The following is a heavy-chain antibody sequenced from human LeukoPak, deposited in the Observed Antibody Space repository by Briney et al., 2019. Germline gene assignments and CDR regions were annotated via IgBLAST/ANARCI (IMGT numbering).Heavy chain of an antibody. D-gene: IGHD2-2*01. CDR2: ISYEGRTM. J-gene: IGHJ4*02. CDR1: GFTFSNYG. V-gene: IGHV3-30*18. Sequence: GRSLRLSCAGAGFTFSNYGMHWVRQAPGRGLEWVAVISYEGRTMYYADSVKGRFTISRDNSRNTLFLQMNSLSPDDTAVYYCAKEGAAQISTWYDNWGQGTLVTVSS. CDR3: AKEGAAQISTWYDN.